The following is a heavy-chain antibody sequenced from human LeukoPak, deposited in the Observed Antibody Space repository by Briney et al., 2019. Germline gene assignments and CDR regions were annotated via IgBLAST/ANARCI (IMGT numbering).Heavy chain of an antibody. D-gene: IGHD3-22*01. CDR3: ARAPSEIGGYYPEYFRH. J-gene: IGHJ1*01. V-gene: IGHV3-74*01. Sequence: GVTLRLSCAASGFTFSSYWMHWVRRAPGKGLVWVLGMKSDGSTNYADSVKGRFTISRDNAKNTVSLQMNSLRAEDTGVYYCARAPSEIGGYYPEYFRHWGQGTLVTVSS. CDR2: MKSDGST. CDR1: GFTFSSYW.